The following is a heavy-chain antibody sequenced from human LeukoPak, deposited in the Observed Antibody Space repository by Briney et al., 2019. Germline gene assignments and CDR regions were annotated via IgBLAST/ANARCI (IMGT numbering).Heavy chain of an antibody. CDR2: TWYDGRNN. Sequence: PGGSLRLSCAASGFTFSNAWMSWVRQAPGKGLEWVAVTWYDGRNNYYAASVKGRFTISRDDSKTTVYLLMNSLRAEDTAVYYCAREVAPLYFHYGMDVWGEGTTVTVSS. V-gene: IGHV3-33*08. CDR1: GFTFSNAW. J-gene: IGHJ6*01. D-gene: IGHD2-21*01. CDR3: AREVAPLYFHYGMDV.